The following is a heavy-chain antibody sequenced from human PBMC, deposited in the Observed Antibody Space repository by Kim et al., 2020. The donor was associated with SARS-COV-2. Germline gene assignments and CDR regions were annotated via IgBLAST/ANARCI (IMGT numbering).Heavy chain of an antibody. CDR2: VNPDGSST. Sequence: GGSLRLSCAASGFTLSSYWMHWVRQAPGKGLVWVSRVNPDGSSTTYADSVKGRLTISRDNAKNTLYLQVNSLRVEDTAIYYCARDRGFSFDFWGQGTLVTVSP. CDR3: ARDRGFSFDF. CDR1: GFTLSSYW. V-gene: IGHV3-74*03. J-gene: IGHJ4*02.